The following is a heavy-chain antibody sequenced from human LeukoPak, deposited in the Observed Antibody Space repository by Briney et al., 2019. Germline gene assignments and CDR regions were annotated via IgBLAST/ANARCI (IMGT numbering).Heavy chain of an antibody. CDR3: AKESGRTTVTTGRKTNPGSFDP. V-gene: IGHV3-23*01. Sequence: QPGGSLRPSCAASGFTFSSYAMSWVRQAPGKGLEWVSAISGSGGSTYYADSVKGRFTISRDNSKNTLYLQMNSLRAEDTAVYYCAKESGRTTVTTGRKTNPGSFDPWGQGTLVTVSS. J-gene: IGHJ5*02. CDR2: ISGSGGST. D-gene: IGHD4-17*01. CDR1: GFTFSSYA.